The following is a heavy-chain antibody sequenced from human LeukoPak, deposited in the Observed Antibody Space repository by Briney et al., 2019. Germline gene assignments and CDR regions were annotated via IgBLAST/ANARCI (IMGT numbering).Heavy chain of an antibody. CDR1: GGSISSSY. CDR2: IYSRGST. D-gene: IGHD3-10*01. Sequence: SETLSLTCTVSGGSISSSYWSWIRQPPGKGLEWIGIIYSRGSTNYNPSLTSRATISVDTSKNQFSLKLTSVTAADTAVYHCARAPEDDNGSGSYSYRIDYWGQGTLVAVSS. CDR3: ARAPEDDNGSGSYSYRIDY. J-gene: IGHJ4*02. V-gene: IGHV4-59*01.